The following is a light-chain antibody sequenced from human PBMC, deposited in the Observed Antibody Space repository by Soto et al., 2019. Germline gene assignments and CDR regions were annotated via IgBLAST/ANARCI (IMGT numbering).Light chain of an antibody. CDR3: QQRSNWPPTWT. V-gene: IGKV3-11*01. CDR2: DAS. J-gene: IGKJ1*01. CDR1: QSVSTY. Sequence: EIVLTQSPATLSLSPGERATLSCRASQSVSTYLAWYQQKPGQAPRLLIYDASTRATGIPARFSGSGSGTEFTFPLRSLGAEDFAVYYCQQRSNWPPTWTFGQGTKVEIK.